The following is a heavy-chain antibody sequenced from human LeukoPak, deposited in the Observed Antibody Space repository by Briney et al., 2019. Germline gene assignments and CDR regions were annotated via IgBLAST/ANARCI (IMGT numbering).Heavy chain of an antibody. CDR1: GYTFTGYY. J-gene: IGHJ6*03. Sequence: ASVKVSCKASGYTFTGYYMHWVRQAPGQGLEWMGWINPNSGGTNYAQKFQGRVTMTRDTSISTAYMELSRLRSDDTAVYYCARVSGSYGYSYYYYYMDVWGKGTTVTVSS. CDR2: INPNSGGT. V-gene: IGHV1-2*02. CDR3: ARVSGSYGYSYYYYYMDV. D-gene: IGHD5-18*01.